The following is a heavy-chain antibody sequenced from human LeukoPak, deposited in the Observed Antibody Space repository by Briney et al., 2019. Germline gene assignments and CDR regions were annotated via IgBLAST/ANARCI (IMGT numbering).Heavy chain of an antibody. J-gene: IGHJ4*02. CDR1: GYSISSGYY. CDR2: IYHSGSA. Sequence: SETLSLTCAVSGYSISSGYYWGWIRQPPGKGLEWIGSIYHSGSAYYNPSLKSRVTISVDTSKDQFSLKLSSVTAADTAVYYCASTTYYDFWSGYENNWGQGTLVTVSS. CDR3: ASTTYYDFWSGYENN. V-gene: IGHV4-38-2*01. D-gene: IGHD3-3*01.